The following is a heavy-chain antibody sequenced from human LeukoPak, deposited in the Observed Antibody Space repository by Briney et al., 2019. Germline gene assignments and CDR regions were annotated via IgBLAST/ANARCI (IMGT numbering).Heavy chain of an antibody. CDR3: ARQHYIDC. Sequence: GGSLRLSCAASGFTFSSYSMNWVRQAPGKGLEWVSVTYSGGSTYYADSVKGRFTISRDNSKNTLYLQMNSLRAEDTAVYYCARQHYIDCWGQGTLVTVSS. CDR2: TYSGGST. V-gene: IGHV3-66*04. J-gene: IGHJ4*02. CDR1: GFTFSSYS.